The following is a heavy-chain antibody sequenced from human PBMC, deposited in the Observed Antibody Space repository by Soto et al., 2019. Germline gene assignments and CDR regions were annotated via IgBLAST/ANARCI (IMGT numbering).Heavy chain of an antibody. V-gene: IGHV4-34*01. CDR2: IYYSGST. CDR1: CGSFSGYY. J-gene: IGHJ4*02. CDR3: ARRGSGSYSDY. D-gene: IGHD3-10*01. Sequence: PSETLSLTCGVYCGSFSGYYWSWIRQPPGKGLEWIGSIYYSGSTYYNPSLKSRVSISVDTSKNQFSLKLSSVTAADTAVYYCARRGSGSYSDYWGQGTLVTVSS.